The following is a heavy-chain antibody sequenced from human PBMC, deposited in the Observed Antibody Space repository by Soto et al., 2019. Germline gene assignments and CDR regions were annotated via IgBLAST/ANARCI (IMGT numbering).Heavy chain of an antibody. D-gene: IGHD5-12*01. CDR2: ILYDGSNT. CDR3: AKSRGGYSFYYFYGLDV. J-gene: IGHJ6*02. Sequence: PGGSLWLSCEAPGFNFSNYGRHWVRQAPGKGLEWVAAILYDGSNTYYADSVKGRFTISRDNSKNKLYLEMNSLRPEDTDVYHCAKSRGGYSFYYFYGLDVWRQGTTVLVSS. CDR1: GFNFSNYG. V-gene: IGHV3-30*02.